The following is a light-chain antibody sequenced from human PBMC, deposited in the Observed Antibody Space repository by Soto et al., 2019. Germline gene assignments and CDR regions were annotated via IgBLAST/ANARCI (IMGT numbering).Light chain of an antibody. CDR2: GAS. V-gene: IGKV3-15*01. CDR3: QQYNSWPPL. CDR1: QSVSSN. Sequence: EIVMTQSPATLSVSPGERATLSCRASQSVSSNLAWYQQKPGQAPRLLIYGASTSATGIPARFSGSGSGTEFTLTISSLQSEDFAVYFCQQYNSWPPLFGQGTKLEIK. J-gene: IGKJ2*01.